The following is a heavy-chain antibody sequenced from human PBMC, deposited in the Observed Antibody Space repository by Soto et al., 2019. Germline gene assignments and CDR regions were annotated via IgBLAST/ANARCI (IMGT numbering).Heavy chain of an antibody. CDR1: GGTFSSYA. Sequence: GASVKVSCKASGGTFSSYAISWVRQAPGQGLEWMGGIIPIFGTANYAQKFQGRVTITADESTSTAYMELSSLRSEDTAVYYCARDLRGASVVVTANTIFQPFDPWGQGTLVTVSS. D-gene: IGHD2-21*02. V-gene: IGHV1-69*13. J-gene: IGHJ5*02. CDR2: IIPIFGTA. CDR3: ARDLRGASVVVTANTIFQPFDP.